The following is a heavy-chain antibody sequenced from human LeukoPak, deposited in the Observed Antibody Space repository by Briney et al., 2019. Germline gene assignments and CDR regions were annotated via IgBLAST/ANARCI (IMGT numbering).Heavy chain of an antibody. V-gene: IGHV4-4*07. CDR1: GDSISNYY. CDR2: IYTSGST. J-gene: IGHJ4*02. CDR3: ARAILYYDSSGYIDY. Sequence: SETLSPTCTVSGDSISNYYWRWVRQPAGKGLEWIGRIYTSGSTNYNPSLKSRVTMSVDTSKNQFSLKLSSVTAADTAVYYCARAILYYDSSGYIDYWGQGTLVTVSS. D-gene: IGHD3-22*01.